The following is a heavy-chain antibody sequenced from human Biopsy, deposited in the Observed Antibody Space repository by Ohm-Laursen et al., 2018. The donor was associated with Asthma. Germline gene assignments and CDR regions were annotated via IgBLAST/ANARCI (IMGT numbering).Heavy chain of an antibody. J-gene: IGHJ4*02. D-gene: IGHD1-26*01. CDR2: IYHSGDT. Sequence: TLSLTCTVSLASIDTGGSSGGYYWSWIRQTPGKGLERMGYIYHSGDTYYNPSLRSRLITSLDTSKNQFSLNLSSVTAADTALYFCARGGWEVGGFDSWGRGPLVPVSS. CDR3: ARGGWEVGGFDS. CDR1: LASIDTGGSSGGYY. V-gene: IGHV4-31*03.